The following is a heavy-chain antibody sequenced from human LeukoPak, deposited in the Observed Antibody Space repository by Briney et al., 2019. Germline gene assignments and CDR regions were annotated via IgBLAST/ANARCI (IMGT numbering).Heavy chain of an antibody. J-gene: IGHJ6*02. CDR3: VKGSSRSGMDV. CDR2: ISSSSSYI. V-gene: IGHV3-21*01. D-gene: IGHD6-6*01. CDR1: GFTFSSYS. Sequence: GGSLRLSCAASGFTFSSYSMNWVRQAPGKGLEWVSSISSSSSYIYYADSVKGRFTISRDNAKNSLYLQMNSLRAEDTAMYYCVKGSSRSGMDVWGQGTTVTVSS.